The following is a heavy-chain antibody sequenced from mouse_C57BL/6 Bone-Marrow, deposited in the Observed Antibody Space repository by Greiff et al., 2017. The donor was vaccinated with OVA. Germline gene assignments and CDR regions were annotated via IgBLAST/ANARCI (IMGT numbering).Heavy chain of an antibody. V-gene: IGHV1-69*01. D-gene: IGHD2-4*01. Sequence: QVQLQQPGDKIVINGASVKLSCKASGYTFTSYWMHWVKQRPGQGLEWIGEIDPSDSYTNYNQKFKGKSTLTVDKSSSTAYMQLSSLTSEDSAVYYCARKGIYYNYPFAYWGQGTLSLSLQ. CDR3: ARKGIYYNYPFAY. J-gene: IGHJ3*01. CDR1: GYTFTSYW. CDR2: IDPSDSYT.